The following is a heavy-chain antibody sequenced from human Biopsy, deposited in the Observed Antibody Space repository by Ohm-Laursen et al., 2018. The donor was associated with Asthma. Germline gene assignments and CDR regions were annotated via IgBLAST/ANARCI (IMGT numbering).Heavy chain of an antibody. D-gene: IGHD6-13*01. Sequence: PSQTLSLTCSLSSGSGGYMRSGNYYWGWIRQPPGKGLEWIGSIYYSGTTYYNPSLESRVNVSADTSKDQFSLKLPSVTAADTAVYYCVRGSSSWHHGPFHYYYGLDVWGQGTTATVSS. CDR3: VRGSSSWHHGPFHYYYGLDV. CDR1: SGSGGYMRSGNYY. J-gene: IGHJ6*02. CDR2: IYYSGTT. V-gene: IGHV4-39*01.